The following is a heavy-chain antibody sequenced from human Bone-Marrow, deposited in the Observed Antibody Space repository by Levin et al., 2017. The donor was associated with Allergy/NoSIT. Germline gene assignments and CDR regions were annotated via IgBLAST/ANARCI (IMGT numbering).Heavy chain of an antibody. Sequence: SCAASGFIFSSYGMAWVRQAPGKGLEWVSAISDSGRSTYYADSVKGRFTISRDNFKNTLYVQLNSLRDEDTAIYYCAKEKGPRLPFDYWSQGTLVTVSS. CDR3: AKEKGPRLPFDY. J-gene: IGHJ4*02. V-gene: IGHV3-23*01. CDR1: GFIFSSYG. CDR2: ISDSGRST.